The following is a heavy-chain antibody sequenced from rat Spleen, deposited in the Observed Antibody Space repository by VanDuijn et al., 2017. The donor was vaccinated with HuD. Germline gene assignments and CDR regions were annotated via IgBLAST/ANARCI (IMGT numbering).Heavy chain of an antibody. V-gene: IGHV5-29*01. J-gene: IGHJ2*01. Sequence: EVQLVESDGGSVQPGRSLKLSCAASGFTFDDYGMAWVRQAPKNGLEWVASITWGGSNTFYTDNVKGRFTISRNNAKNALYLQMSNLRSEDTAIYYCTRNIYNNYFDYWGQGVMVTVSS. CDR3: TRNIYNNYFDY. CDR2: ITWGGSNT. D-gene: IGHD1-10*01. CDR1: GFTFDDYG.